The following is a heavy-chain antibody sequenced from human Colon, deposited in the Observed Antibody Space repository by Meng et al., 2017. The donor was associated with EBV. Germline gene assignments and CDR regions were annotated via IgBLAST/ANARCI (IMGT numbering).Heavy chain of an antibody. J-gene: IGHJ4*02. CDR3: ARVAVGISSFDY. CDR1: GDSVSSNSAA. CDR2: TYYRSKWYN. Sequence: LQRSGPGLVKPPQPPPLTCASSGDSVSSNSAAWNWIRQSPSRGLEWLGRTYYRSKWYNDYAVSVKSRITINPDTSKNQFSLQLNSVTPEDTAVYYCARVAVGISSFDYWGQGTLVTVSS. D-gene: IGHD1-26*01. V-gene: IGHV6-1*01.